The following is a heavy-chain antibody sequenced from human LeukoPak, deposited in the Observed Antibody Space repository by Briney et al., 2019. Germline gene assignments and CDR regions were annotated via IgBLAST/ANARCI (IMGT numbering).Heavy chain of an antibody. V-gene: IGHV3-30*01. Sequence: GRSLRLSCAASGFTFSSYAMHWVRQAPGKGLEWVAVISYDGGNKYYADSVKGRFTISRDNSKNTVYLEMNSLRTEATAVYYCARDHQYFDSSGTFDIWGQGTMVTVSS. J-gene: IGHJ3*02. CDR2: ISYDGGNK. CDR3: ARDHQYFDSSGTFDI. D-gene: IGHD3-22*01. CDR1: GFTFSSYA.